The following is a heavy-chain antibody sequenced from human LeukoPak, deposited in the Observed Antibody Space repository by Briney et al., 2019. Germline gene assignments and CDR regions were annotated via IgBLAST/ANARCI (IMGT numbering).Heavy chain of an antibody. V-gene: IGHV3-21*01. CDR2: ISSSSSYI. CDR1: GFTFSSYS. J-gene: IGHJ6*02. CDR3: ARVTGPASYYYYSMDV. Sequence: GGSLRLSCAASGFTFSSYSMNWVRQAPGKGLEWASSISSSSSYIYYADSVKGRFTISRDNAKNSLYLQMNSLRAEDTAVYYCARVTGPASYYYYSMDVWGQGTTVTVSS.